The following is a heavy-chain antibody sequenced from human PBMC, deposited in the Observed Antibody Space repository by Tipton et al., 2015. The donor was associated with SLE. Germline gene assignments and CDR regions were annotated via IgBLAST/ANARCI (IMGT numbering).Heavy chain of an antibody. CDR3: ASWELPRRSFDY. V-gene: IGHV1-18*01. CDR2: ISAHNGNT. J-gene: IGHJ4*02. D-gene: IGHD3-10*01. CDR1: GYTFTKYG. Sequence: QLVQSGAEVKKPGASVKVSCKASGYTFTKYGISWVRQAPGQGLEWMGWISAHNGNTDTAQSFQGRVTMTTDTSTSTAYMELRSLRAGDTALYYCASWELPRRSFDYWGQGTLVTVSS.